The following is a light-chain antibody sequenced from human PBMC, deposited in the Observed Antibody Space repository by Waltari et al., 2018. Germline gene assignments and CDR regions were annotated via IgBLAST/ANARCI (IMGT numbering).Light chain of an antibody. CDR2: EVS. V-gene: IGLV2-18*02. Sequence: QSALTQPPSVSGSPGQSVTISCTGTSSDVGSYNRVPWSQQPPGTAPKLMIYEVSNRPSGVPDRFSGSKSGNTASLTISGLQAEDEADYYCSSYTSSSTLVFGGGTKLTVL. CDR1: SSDVGSYNR. CDR3: SSYTSSSTLV. J-gene: IGLJ2*01.